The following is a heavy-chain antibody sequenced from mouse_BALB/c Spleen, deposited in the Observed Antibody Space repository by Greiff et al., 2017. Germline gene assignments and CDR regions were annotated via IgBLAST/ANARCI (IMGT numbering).Heavy chain of an antibody. CDR1: GFTFSSYA. Sequence: EVKLEESGGGLVKPGGSLKLSCAASGFTFSSYAMSWVRQSPEKRLEWVAEISSGGSYTYYPDTVTGRFTISRDNAKNTLFLQMTSLRSEDTAMYYCASDGYYVGHFDYWGQGTTLTVSS. CDR2: ISSGGSYT. D-gene: IGHD2-3*01. J-gene: IGHJ2*01. V-gene: IGHV5-9-4*01. CDR3: ASDGYYVGHFDY.